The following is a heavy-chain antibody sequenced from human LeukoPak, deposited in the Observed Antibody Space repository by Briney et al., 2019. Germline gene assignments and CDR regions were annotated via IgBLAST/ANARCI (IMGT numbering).Heavy chain of an antibody. CDR3: ARAALYGDYVFDY. J-gene: IGHJ4*02. D-gene: IGHD4-17*01. Sequence: PGGSLRLSCAASGFTFSDYYMSWIRQAPGKGLEWVSYISTSGSTIYYADSVKGRFTISRDNAKNSLYLQMNSLRAEDTAVYYCARAALYGDYVFDYWGQGTLVTVSS. V-gene: IGHV3-11*04. CDR1: GFTFSDYY. CDR2: ISTSGSTI.